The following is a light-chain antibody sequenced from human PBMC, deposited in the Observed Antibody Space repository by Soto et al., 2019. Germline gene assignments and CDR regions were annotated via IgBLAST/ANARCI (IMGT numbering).Light chain of an antibody. CDR2: STN. J-gene: IGLJ2*01. CDR1: SSNIGSNT. Sequence: QSVLTQPPSASGTPGQRVTISCSGSSSNIGSNTVNWYQQVPGTAPKLLIYSTNQRPSGVPDRFSGSKSGTSASLAISGLQSEDAADYYCAAWDDSLNGPVFGGGTKLTVL. V-gene: IGLV1-44*01. CDR3: AAWDDSLNGPV.